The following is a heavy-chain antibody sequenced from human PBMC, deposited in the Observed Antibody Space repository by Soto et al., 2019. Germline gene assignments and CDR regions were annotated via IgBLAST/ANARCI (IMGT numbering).Heavy chain of an antibody. CDR2: ISYDGSNK. J-gene: IGHJ5*02. V-gene: IGHV3-30-3*01. CDR1: GFTFSSYA. D-gene: IGHD3-10*01. Sequence: QVQLVESGGGVVQPGRSLRLSCAASGFTFSSYAMHWVRQAPGKGLEWVAVISYDGSNKYYADSVKGRFTISRDNSKNTLYLQMNRLRAEDTAVYYCARGGYYGSGTHPNWFDPWGQGTLVTVSS. CDR3: ARGGYYGSGTHPNWFDP.